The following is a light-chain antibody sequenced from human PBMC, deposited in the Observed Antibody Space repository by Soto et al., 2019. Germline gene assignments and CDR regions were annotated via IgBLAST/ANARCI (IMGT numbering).Light chain of an antibody. CDR3: QQYNNWPPIP. CDR1: QSVTTY. J-gene: IGKJ5*01. CDR2: DAS. V-gene: IGKV3-11*01. Sequence: VFTQSPGTLSLSPGERATLSCRASQSVTTYLAWYQQKPGQAPRLLIYDASNRATGIPARFSGSGSGTDFTLTISSLQPEDFAVYYCQQYNNWPPIPFGQGTRLEI.